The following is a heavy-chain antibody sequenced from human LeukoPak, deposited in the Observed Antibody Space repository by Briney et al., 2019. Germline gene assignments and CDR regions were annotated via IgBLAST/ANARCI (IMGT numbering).Heavy chain of an antibody. D-gene: IGHD6-19*01. CDR3: AKSVAYSSGWSPYYYGMDV. V-gene: IGHV3-23*01. J-gene: IGHJ6*02. CDR1: GFTFSSYA. Sequence: TGGSLRLSCAASGFTFSSYAMSWVRQAPGKGLEWVSAISGSGGSTYYADSVKGRFTISRDNSKNTLYLQMNSLRAEGTAVYYCAKSVAYSSGWSPYYYGMDVWGQGTTVTVSS. CDR2: ISGSGGST.